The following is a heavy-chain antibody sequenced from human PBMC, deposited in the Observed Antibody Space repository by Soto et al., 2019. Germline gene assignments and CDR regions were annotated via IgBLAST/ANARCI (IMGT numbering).Heavy chain of an antibody. D-gene: IGHD5-12*01. CDR3: ARAVSEYSGYDGFWFDP. V-gene: IGHV4-34*01. Sequence: PSETLSLTCAVYGGSFSGYYWSWIRQPPGKGLEWIGEINHSGSTNYNPSLKSRVTISVDTSKNQFSLKLSSVTAADTAVYYCARAVSEYSGYDGFWFDPWGQGTLVTVSS. J-gene: IGHJ5*02. CDR1: GGSFSGYY. CDR2: INHSGST.